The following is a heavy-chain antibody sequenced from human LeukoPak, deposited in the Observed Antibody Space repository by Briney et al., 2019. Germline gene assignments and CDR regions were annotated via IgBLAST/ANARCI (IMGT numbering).Heavy chain of an antibody. CDR3: ASPPNYDILTGYPY. J-gene: IGHJ4*02. D-gene: IGHD3-9*01. CDR2: ISNGGERT. Sequence: GGSLRLSCAASGFTFSSYAMHWVRQAPGKGLEWVSGISNGGERTYYADSVKGRFTISRDNAKNSLYLQMNSLRAEDTAVYYCASPPNYDILTGYPYWGQGTLVTVSS. CDR1: GFTFSSYA. V-gene: IGHV3-21*01.